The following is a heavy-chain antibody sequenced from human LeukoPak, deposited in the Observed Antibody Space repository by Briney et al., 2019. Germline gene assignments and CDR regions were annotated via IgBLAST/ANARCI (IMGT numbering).Heavy chain of an antibody. D-gene: IGHD4-11*01. J-gene: IGHJ6*02. CDR2: IYTSGST. Sequence: SETLSLTCTVSGGSISSGSYYWSWIRQPAGKGLEWIGRIYTSGSTNYNPSLKSRVTISVDTSKNQFSLKLSCVTAADTAVYYCARDRGVTTDYYYYYGMDVWGQGTTVTVSS. V-gene: IGHV4-61*02. CDR1: GGSISSGSYY. CDR3: ARDRGVTTDYYYYYGMDV.